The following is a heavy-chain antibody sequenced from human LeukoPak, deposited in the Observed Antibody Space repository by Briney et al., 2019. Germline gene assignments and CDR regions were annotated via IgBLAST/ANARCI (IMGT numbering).Heavy chain of an antibody. CDR3: ARADATYYYDSSGYPPWD. CDR2: INHSGST. Sequence: SETLSLTCAVYGGSFSGYYWSWIRQPPGKGLEWIGEINHSGSTNYNPSLKSRVTISVDTSKNQFSLKLSSVTAADTAVYYCARADATYYYDSSGYPPWDWGQGTLVTVSS. V-gene: IGHV4-34*01. D-gene: IGHD3-22*01. CDR1: GGSFSGYY. J-gene: IGHJ4*02.